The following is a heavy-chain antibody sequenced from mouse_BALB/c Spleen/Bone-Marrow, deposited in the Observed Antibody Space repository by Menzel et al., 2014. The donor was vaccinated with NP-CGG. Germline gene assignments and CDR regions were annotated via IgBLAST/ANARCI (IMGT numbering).Heavy chain of an antibody. CDR2: IHYSGYT. Sequence: ESGPDLVKPSQSLSLTCTVTGYSITSGYGWHWIRQFPGNKLEWMGYIHYSGYTDYNPSLKSRISITRDTSKNQFFLQLNSVTIEDTATYYCTRETTVVADFDYWGQGTTLTVSS. J-gene: IGHJ2*01. V-gene: IGHV3-1*02. CDR1: GYSITSGYG. D-gene: IGHD1-1*01. CDR3: TRETTVVADFDY.